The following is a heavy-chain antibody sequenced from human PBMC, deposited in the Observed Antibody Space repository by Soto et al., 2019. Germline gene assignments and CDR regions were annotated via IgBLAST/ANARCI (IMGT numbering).Heavy chain of an antibody. Sequence: SETLSLTCTVSGGSISSYYWSWILQPPGKGLEWIGYIYYSGSTNYNPSLKSRVTISVDTSKNQFSLKLSSVTAADTAVYYCARLRDGYNTDFDYWGQGTLVTVSS. J-gene: IGHJ4*02. CDR2: IYYSGST. D-gene: IGHD5-12*01. CDR3: ARLRDGYNTDFDY. V-gene: IGHV4-59*01. CDR1: GGSISSYY.